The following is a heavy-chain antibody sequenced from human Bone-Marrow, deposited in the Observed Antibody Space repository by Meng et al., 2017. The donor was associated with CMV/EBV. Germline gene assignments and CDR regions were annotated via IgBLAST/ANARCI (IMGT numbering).Heavy chain of an antibody. D-gene: IGHD6-13*01. CDR3: ARELGDSNSWDYNFYYGMDV. CDR1: GSSFSCYG. J-gene: IGHJ6*02. Sequence: GGSLRLSCAPSGSSFSCYGMKWVRQAPGKGLEGVTVISYDGDKKYKADSVKGRFTISRDNAKNSLYLQMNSLRAEDKAVYYCARELGDSNSWDYNFYYGMDVWGQGTTVTVSS. CDR2: ISYDGDKK. V-gene: IGHV3-30*03.